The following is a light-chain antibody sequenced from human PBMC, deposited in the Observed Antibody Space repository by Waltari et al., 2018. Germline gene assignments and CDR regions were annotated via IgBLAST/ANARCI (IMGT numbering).Light chain of an antibody. CDR1: SRDIGGYHY. Sequence: QSALTQPASVSGSPGQSITISCTGTSRDIGGYHYFSWYQQHPGKAPKLRIYDVNKRPSEVSNRFSGSKSGNTASLTISGLQAGDEADYYCCSYAGTNTVVFGGGTKLTVL. CDR2: DVN. V-gene: IGLV2-23*02. CDR3: CSYAGTNTVV. J-gene: IGLJ2*01.